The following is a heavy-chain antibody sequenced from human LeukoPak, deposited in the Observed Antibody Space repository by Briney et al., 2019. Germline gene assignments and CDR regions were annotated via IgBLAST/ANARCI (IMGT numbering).Heavy chain of an antibody. V-gene: IGHV3-30-3*01. D-gene: IGHD3-22*01. CDR2: ISYHGIDK. Sequence: GGSLRLSCAASGFTFSHYAMHWVRQAPGKGLEWVAVISYHGIDKYYADSVKGRFTISRDNSKNALYLQMKSLRAEDTAVYYCAKDMVVITISYYFDYWGQGTLVTVSS. J-gene: IGHJ4*02. CDR3: AKDMVVITISYYFDY. CDR1: GFTFSHYA.